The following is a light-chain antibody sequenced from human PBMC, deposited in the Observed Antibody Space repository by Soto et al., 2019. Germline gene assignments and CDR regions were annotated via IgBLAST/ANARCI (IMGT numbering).Light chain of an antibody. V-gene: IGLV1-44*01. Sequence: QSALTQPPSASGTPGQRVTISCSGGSSNIGRNSFIWYQQVPGTSPKLFIFNNNERPSGIPGRFSGSKSGASASLAIVGLQSEDEADYFCASWDDNLNGPLLFGGGTKLTVL. CDR2: NNN. CDR1: SSNIGRNS. J-gene: IGLJ2*01. CDR3: ASWDDNLNGPLL.